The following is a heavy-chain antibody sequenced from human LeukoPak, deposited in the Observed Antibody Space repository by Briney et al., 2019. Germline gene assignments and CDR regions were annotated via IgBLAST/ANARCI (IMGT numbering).Heavy chain of an antibody. CDR1: GFTFSAYG. J-gene: IGHJ4*02. D-gene: IGHD1-26*01. Sequence: GSLRLSCATSGFTFSAYGMSWDRQAPGTGLEWVSSNTDSVKGRFTISRDTLKSTLYLQVDSLRVEDTAVYYCAKEGAISGFDYWGQGTLVAVSS. CDR3: AKEGAISGFDY. V-gene: IGHV3-23*01.